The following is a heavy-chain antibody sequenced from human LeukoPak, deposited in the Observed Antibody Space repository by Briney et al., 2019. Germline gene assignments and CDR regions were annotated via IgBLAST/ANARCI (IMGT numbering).Heavy chain of an antibody. D-gene: IGHD6-6*01. V-gene: IGHV4-39*07. J-gene: IGHJ4*02. CDR3: ARDLGVGSSSFDY. CDR2: IYYSGST. CDR1: GGSISSSSYY. Sequence: SETLSLTCTVSGGSISSSSYYWGWIRQPPGKGLEWIGSIYYSGSTYYNPSLKSRVTISVDTSKNQFSLKLSSVTAADTAVYYCARDLGVGSSSFDYWGQGTLVTVSS.